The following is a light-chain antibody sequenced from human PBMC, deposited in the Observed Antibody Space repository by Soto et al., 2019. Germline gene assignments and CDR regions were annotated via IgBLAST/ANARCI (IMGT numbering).Light chain of an antibody. Sequence: DIQMTQSPSSLSASVGDRVTITCRASQSISSYLNWYQQKPGKAPKLLIYAASSLQSGVPSRFSGSGSGTDFTLTISSLRPDDFATYYCQQYDSYSWTFGQGTKVDIK. CDR3: QQYDSYSWT. J-gene: IGKJ1*01. CDR1: QSISSY. CDR2: AAS. V-gene: IGKV1-39*01.